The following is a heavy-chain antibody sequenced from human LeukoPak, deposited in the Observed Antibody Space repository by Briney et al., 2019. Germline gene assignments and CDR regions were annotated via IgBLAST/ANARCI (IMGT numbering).Heavy chain of an antibody. Sequence: GGSLRLSCAASGFTVSSNYMSWVRQAPGKGLEWVSVIYSGGSTYYADSVKGRFTISRHNSKNTLYLQMNSLRAEDTAVYYCARERAGRGGPYGMDVWGQGNLVTVSS. J-gene: IGHJ6*02. D-gene: IGHD3-10*01. CDR3: ARERAGRGGPYGMDV. CDR1: GFTVSSNY. CDR2: IYSGGST. V-gene: IGHV3-53*04.